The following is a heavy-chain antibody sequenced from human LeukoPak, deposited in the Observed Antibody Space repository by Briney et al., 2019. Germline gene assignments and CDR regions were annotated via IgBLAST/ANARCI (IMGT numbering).Heavy chain of an antibody. Sequence: SETLSLTCAVYGGSFSGYYWSWIRQPPGKGLEWVGEIDYSGSANYNPSLKSRVTISVDTSKNQFSLKLSSVTAADTAVYYCARSSSNDYGDLDFDYWGQGTLVTVSS. CDR1: GGSFSGYY. J-gene: IGHJ4*02. D-gene: IGHD4-17*01. V-gene: IGHV4-34*01. CDR2: IDYSGSA. CDR3: ARSSSNDYGDLDFDY.